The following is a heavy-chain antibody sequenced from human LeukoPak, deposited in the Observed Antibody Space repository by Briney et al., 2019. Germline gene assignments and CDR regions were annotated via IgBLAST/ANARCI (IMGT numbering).Heavy chain of an antibody. CDR3: ARACDGNYYWWFDP. J-gene: IGHJ5*02. Sequence: GESLKISCKGSGYRFTSYWIGWVRQMPGKGLEWTGIAYPGDSKTIYSPSFQGQVTISADKSVTTAYLQWSSLKASDTAMYYCARACDGNYYWWFDPWGQGTLVTVSS. CDR1: GYRFTSYW. CDR2: AYPGDSKT. V-gene: IGHV5-51*01. D-gene: IGHD1-26*01.